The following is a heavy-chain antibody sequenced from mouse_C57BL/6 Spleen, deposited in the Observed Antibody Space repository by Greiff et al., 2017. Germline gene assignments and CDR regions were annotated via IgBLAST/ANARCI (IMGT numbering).Heavy chain of an antibody. CDR2: IWSDGST. Sequence: ESGPGLVAPSQSLSITCTVSGFSLTSYGVHWVRQPPGTGLEWLVVIWSDGSTTYNSALKSRLSISKDNSKSQVFLKMNSLQTDDTAMYYCARHELRLQAMDYWGQGTSVTVSS. V-gene: IGHV2-6-1*01. D-gene: IGHD3-2*02. CDR1: GFSLTSYG. J-gene: IGHJ4*01. CDR3: ARHELRLQAMDY.